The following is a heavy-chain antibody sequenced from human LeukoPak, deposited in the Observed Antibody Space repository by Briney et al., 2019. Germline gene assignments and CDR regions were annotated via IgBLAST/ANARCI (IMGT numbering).Heavy chain of an antibody. V-gene: IGHV4-4*09. CDR3: ARLAAAGDYYYYYYMDV. Sequence: SETLSLTCTVSGGSISSYYWSWIRQPPGKGLEGIGYIYTSGSTNYNPSLKSRVTISVDTSKNQFSLKLSSVTAADTAVYYCARLAAAGDYYYYYYMDVWGKGATVTVSS. CDR2: IYTSGST. D-gene: IGHD6-13*01. CDR1: GGSISSYY. J-gene: IGHJ6*03.